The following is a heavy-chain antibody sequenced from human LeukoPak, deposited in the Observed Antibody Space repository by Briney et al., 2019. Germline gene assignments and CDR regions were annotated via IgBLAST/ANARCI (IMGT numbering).Heavy chain of an antibody. CDR1: GGSFSGYY. J-gene: IGHJ3*02. V-gene: IGHV4-59*01. CDR3: ASRNPGYSSGWSRDDAFDI. Sequence: PSETLSLTCAVYGGSFSGYYWSWIRQPPGKGLEWIGYIYYSGSTNYNPSLKSRVTISVDTSKNQFSLKLSSVTAADTAVYYCASRNPGYSSGWSRDDAFDIWGQGTMVTVSS. D-gene: IGHD6-19*01. CDR2: IYYSGST.